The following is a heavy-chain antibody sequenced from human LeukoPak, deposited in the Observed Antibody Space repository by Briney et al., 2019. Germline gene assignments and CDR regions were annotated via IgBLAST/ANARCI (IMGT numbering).Heavy chain of an antibody. D-gene: IGHD3-10*01. CDR2: IDSSGNTI. V-gene: IGHV3-48*03. Sequence: GGSLRLSCAASGFTFSAYEMNWVRQAPGEGLEWVSYIDSSGNTIYQADSLRGRFTISRDNAKNSLYLQMNSLRAEDTAVYYCARDGRSSLYGSDDFDYWGQGTLVTVSS. J-gene: IGHJ4*02. CDR1: GFTFSAYE. CDR3: ARDGRSSLYGSDDFDY.